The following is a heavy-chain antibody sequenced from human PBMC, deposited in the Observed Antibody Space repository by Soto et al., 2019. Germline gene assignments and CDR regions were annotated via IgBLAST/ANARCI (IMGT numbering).Heavy chain of an antibody. J-gene: IGHJ4*02. CDR2: INSGGTIT. CDR3: VRGASGYYYVDS. V-gene: IGHV3-74*01. Sequence: EVQLVESGGGLVQPGGSLRLSCAASGFTFSSHWIHWVRQAPGKGLVWVSRINSGGTITDYADSVKGRFTISSDNAKNTLYLQMNGLRGEDTAVYHCVRGASGYYYVDSWGQGTLVTVSS. CDR1: GFTFSSHW. D-gene: IGHD3-3*01.